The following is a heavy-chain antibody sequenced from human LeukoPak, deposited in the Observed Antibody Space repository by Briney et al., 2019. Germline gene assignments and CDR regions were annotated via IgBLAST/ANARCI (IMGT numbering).Heavy chain of an antibody. Sequence: ASVKVSCKASGYTFANYGFSWVRQAPGQGLEWLGWISAYNGNTNYAQKLQGRVTLTTDTSTSTAYMEVRSLRSDDTAVFYCARDFRRSSLYFDYWGQGTLVTVSS. J-gene: IGHJ4*02. CDR2: ISAYNGNT. V-gene: IGHV1-18*01. D-gene: IGHD6-6*01. CDR1: GYTFANYG. CDR3: ARDFRRSSLYFDY.